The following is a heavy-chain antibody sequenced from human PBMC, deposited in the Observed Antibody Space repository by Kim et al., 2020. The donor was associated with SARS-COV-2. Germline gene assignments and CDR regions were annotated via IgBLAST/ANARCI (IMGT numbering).Heavy chain of an antibody. CDR1: GFTFSSYA. D-gene: IGHD3-10*01. V-gene: IGHV3-23*03. CDR2: IYSGGSST. Sequence: GGSLRLSCAASGFTFSSYAMSWVRQAPGKGLEWVSVIYSGGSSTYYADSVKGRFTISRDNSKNTLYLQMNSPRAEDTAVYYCAKGDYYGSGMHFQHWGQGTLVTVSS. J-gene: IGHJ1*01. CDR3: AKGDYYGSGMHFQH.